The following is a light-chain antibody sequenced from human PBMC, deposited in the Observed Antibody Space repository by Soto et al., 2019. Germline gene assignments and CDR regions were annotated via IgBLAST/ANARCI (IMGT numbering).Light chain of an antibody. V-gene: IGKV1-39*01. J-gene: IGKJ5*01. Sequence: DIQMTQSPSSLSASVGDRVTITCRASQSISSYLNWYQQKPGKAPKLLIYAASSLQSGVPSRFSGSGSGTEVTLTISSLQPEDFATYDCQQSYSTPTFGQGTRLEIK. CDR1: QSISSY. CDR2: AAS. CDR3: QQSYSTPT.